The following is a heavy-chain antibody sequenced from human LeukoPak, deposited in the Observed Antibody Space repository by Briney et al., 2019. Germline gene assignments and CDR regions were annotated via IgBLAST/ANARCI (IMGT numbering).Heavy chain of an antibody. V-gene: IGHV4-4*07. CDR3: ARDGDSSGWYDGGFFDY. CDR2: IYTSGST. J-gene: IGHJ4*02. Sequence: SETLSLTCTVSGGSISSYYWSWIRQPAGKGLEWVGRIYTSGSTNYNPSLKSRVTMSVDTSKNQFSLKLSSVTAADTAVYYCARDGDSSGWYDGGFFDYWGQGTLVTVSS. CDR1: GGSISSYY. D-gene: IGHD6-19*01.